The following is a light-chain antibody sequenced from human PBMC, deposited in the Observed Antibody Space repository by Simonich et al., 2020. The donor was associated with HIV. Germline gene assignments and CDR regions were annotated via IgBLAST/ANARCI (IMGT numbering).Light chain of an antibody. J-gene: IGLJ3*02. CDR3: SSYTSSSTWV. CDR2: EVS. V-gene: IGLV2-14*01. Sequence: QSALTQPASVSGSPGQSITLSCTGTNSDVGGFNYVSWYQQHPGKAPKLMIYEVSNRPSGVANRFSGSKSGNTASLTISGLQAEDGADYYCSSYTSSSTWVFGGGTKLTVL. CDR1: NSDVGGFNY.